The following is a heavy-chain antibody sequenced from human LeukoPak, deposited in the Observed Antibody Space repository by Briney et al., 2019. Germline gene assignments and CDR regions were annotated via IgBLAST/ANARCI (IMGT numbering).Heavy chain of an antibody. CDR2: ISSSSSTI. Sequence: GGSLRLSCAASGFTFSSYSMNWVRQAPGKGLEWVSYISSSSSTIYYADSVKGRFTISRDNSKNTLYLQMNSLRAEDTAVYYCAGGSDSSSWYSYYYYYMDVWGKGTTVTVSS. CDR1: GFTFSSYS. D-gene: IGHD6-13*01. CDR3: AGGSDSSSWYSYYYYYMDV. V-gene: IGHV3-48*01. J-gene: IGHJ6*03.